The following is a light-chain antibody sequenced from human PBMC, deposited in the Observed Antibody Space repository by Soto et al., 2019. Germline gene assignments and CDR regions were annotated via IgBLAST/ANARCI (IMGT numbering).Light chain of an antibody. CDR3: QQYDHSPPT. CDR1: QTISSSY. CDR2: GAS. J-gene: IGKJ2*01. Sequence: EIVLTQSPGTLSLSPGERATLSCSPSQTISSSYLAWYQQKPGQAPTLLIHGASSRATGIPDRFSGSGSGTDFTLTITRLEPEDFAVYYCQQYDHSPPTFGQGTKVEF. V-gene: IGKV3-20*01.